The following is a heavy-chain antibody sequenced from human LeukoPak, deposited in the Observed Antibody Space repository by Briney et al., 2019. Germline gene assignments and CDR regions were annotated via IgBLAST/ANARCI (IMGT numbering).Heavy chain of an antibody. Sequence: GGSLRLSCAASGFTFSSYGMHWVRQAPGKGLKWVAVIWYDGSNKYYADSVKGRFTISRDNSKNTLYLRMNSLRAEDTAVYFCARVYSNSPEYGMDVWGQGTTVTVSS. J-gene: IGHJ6*02. CDR2: IWYDGSNK. V-gene: IGHV3-33*01. D-gene: IGHD4-11*01. CDR1: GFTFSSYG. CDR3: ARVYSNSPEYGMDV.